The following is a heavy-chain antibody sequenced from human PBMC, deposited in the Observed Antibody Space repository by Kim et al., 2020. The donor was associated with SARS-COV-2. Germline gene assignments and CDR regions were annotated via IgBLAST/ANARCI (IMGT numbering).Heavy chain of an antibody. D-gene: IGHD3-10*02. CDR2: ISASGGHT. CDR3: AKEMEVGLSTMYD. CDR1: GFSFSNFP. Sequence: GGSLRLSCAASGFSFSNFPLSWVSQAPGRGLEWVSAISASGGHTYYTPSVRGRLTVSRDNSENTLFLQMSILGVDDTAVYYCAKEMEVGLSTMYDWVQG. V-gene: IGHV3-23*01. J-gene: IGHJ4*02.